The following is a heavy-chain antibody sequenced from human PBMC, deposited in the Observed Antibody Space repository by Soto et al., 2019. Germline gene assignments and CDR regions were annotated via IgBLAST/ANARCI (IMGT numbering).Heavy chain of an antibody. D-gene: IGHD6-13*01. J-gene: IGHJ5*02. CDR2: ISWSSGNT. CDR3: AKGGSGALIAAAGTDNWFDP. V-gene: IGHV3-9*01. Sequence: GGSLRLSCAAAGFTFDDFAMYWVRQAPGKGLEWVSAISWSSGNTAYADSVKGRFTISRDNAKNSLYLQMNSLKDEDTALYYCAKGGSGALIAAAGTDNWFDPWGQGTLVTVSS. CDR1: GFTFDDFA.